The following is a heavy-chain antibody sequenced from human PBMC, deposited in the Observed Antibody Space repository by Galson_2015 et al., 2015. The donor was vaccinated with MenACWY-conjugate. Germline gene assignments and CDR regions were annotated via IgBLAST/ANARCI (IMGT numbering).Heavy chain of an antibody. CDR1: GFTFSSCA. V-gene: IGHV3-23*01. Sequence: SLRLSCAASGFTFSSCAMSWVRQAPGKGLEWVSGISGSGGSTYYADSVKGRFTISRDNSKNTLYLQMDSLRAEDTAIYYCAKVVSTKATYYFDYWGQGTLVTVSS. CDR3: AKVVSTKATYYFDY. CDR2: ISGSGGST. J-gene: IGHJ4*02. D-gene: IGHD5-24*01.